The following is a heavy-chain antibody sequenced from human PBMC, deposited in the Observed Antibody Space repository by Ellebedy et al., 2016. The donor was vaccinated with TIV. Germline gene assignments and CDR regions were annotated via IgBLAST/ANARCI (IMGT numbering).Heavy chain of an antibody. CDR1: GFTFSGYY. CDR2: ISYSGDVI. CDR3: AKDPGYYYGSGSYYFDY. V-gene: IGHV3-11*01. Sequence: PGGSLRLSCAASGFTFSGYYMSWFRQAPGKGPEWVSYISYSGDVIYYADSVKGRFTTSRDNAGNSVYLQMNSLRAEDTAVYYCAKDPGYYYGSGSYYFDYWGQGTLVTVSS. J-gene: IGHJ4*02. D-gene: IGHD3-10*01.